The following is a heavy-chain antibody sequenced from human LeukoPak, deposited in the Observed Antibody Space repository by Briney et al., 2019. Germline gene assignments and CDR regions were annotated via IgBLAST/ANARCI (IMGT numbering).Heavy chain of an antibody. J-gene: IGHJ6*02. CDR3: ARDARSITIFGVVRYYYGMDV. CDR1: GDPIRNDNFF. D-gene: IGHD3-3*01. V-gene: IGHV4-39*07. Sequence: KSSETLSLTCSVSGDPIRNDNFFWGWVRQPPGKGLEWIGNIYYDGSAYYNPSLKSRVTISVDKSKNQFSLKLSSVTAADTAVYYCARDARSITIFGVVRYYYGMDVWGQGTTVTVSS. CDR2: IYYDGSA.